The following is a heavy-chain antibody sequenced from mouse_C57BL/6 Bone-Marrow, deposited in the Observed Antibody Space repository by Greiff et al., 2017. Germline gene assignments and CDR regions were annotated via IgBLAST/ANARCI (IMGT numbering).Heavy chain of an antibody. CDR3: ARGGDYYAMDY. CDR1: GYTFTSYG. V-gene: IGHV1-81*01. J-gene: IGHJ4*01. Sequence: VKLVESGAELARPGASVKLSCKASGYTFTSYGISWVKQRTGQGLEWIGEIYPRSGNTYYNEKFKGKATLTADKSSSTAYMELRSLTSEDSAVYFCARGGDYYAMDYWGQGTSVTVSS. CDR2: IYPRSGNT.